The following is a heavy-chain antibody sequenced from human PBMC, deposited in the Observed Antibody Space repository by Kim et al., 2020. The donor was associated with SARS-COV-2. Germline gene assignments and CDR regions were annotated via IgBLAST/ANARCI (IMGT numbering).Heavy chain of an antibody. D-gene: IGHD6-13*01. J-gene: IGHJ6*02. CDR1: GFTFSSYA. V-gene: IGHV3-23*01. CDR2: ISGSGGST. CDR3: AKDNERLWYSSSWYTLDYYYYYYGMDV. Sequence: GGSLRLSCAASGFTFSSYAMSWVRQAPGKGLEWVSAISGSGGSTYYADSVKGRFTISRDNSKNTLYLQMNSLRAEDTAVYYCAKDNERLWYSSSWYTLDYYYYYYGMDVWGQGTTVTVSS.